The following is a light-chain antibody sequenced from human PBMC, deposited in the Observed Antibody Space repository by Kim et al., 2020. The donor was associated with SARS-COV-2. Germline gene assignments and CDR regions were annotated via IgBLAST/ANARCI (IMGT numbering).Light chain of an antibody. V-gene: IGKV1-16*01. J-gene: IGKJ4*01. CDR1: QGISTY. CDR3: QQYDTYPLT. CDR2: GAS. Sequence: ASVGDRVTITCRESQGISTYLAWFQQKPGEGPQSLIYGASSLQSGVPSRFSGSGSGTDFTLTISSLQPEDLATYYCQQYDTYPLTFGGGTKVDIK.